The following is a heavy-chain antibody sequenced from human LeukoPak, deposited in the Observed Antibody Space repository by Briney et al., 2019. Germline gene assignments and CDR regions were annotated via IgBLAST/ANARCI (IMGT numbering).Heavy chain of an antibody. Sequence: ASVKVSCKSSGYTFTKYGVSWVRQAPGQGQEWMGGVSTYNSYTNYSPHLQGRLSMTPDTTTSTAYIQMRSLRSDDTAVYYCARNWEIDCRHDSFDYWGQGTPVTISS. CDR1: GYTFTKYG. D-gene: IGHD3-3*01. V-gene: IGHV1-18*01. J-gene: IGHJ4*02. CDR3: ARNWEIDCRHDSFDY. CDR2: VSTYNSYT.